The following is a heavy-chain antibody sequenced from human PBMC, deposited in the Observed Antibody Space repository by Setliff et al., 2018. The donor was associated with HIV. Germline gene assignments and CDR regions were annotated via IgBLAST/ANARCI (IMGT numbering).Heavy chain of an antibody. J-gene: IGHJ3*02. CDR3: ARPYYDSSDYSWVDAFDI. D-gene: IGHD3-22*01. CDR2: IYHSGST. CDR1: GGSIRSGNW. V-gene: IGHV4-4*02. Sequence: SETLSLTCAVSGGSIRSGNWWTWVRQSPGKGLEWIGEIYHSGSTNYSPSLKSRVTISLGKSKNQFSLKLSSVTAADTAVYYCARPYYDSSDYSWVDAFDIWGQGTMVTVSS.